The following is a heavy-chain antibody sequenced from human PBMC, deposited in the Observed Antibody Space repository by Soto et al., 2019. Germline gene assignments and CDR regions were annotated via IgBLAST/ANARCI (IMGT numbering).Heavy chain of an antibody. CDR3: AREGDRSGGGCYTGLKT. D-gene: IGHD2-15*01. V-gene: IGHV3-7*01. CDR1: GFTFSNFW. J-gene: IGHJ5*02. Sequence: EVHLVESGGGLVQPGGSLRLSCAVSGFTFSNFWMSWVRQAPGKGPEWVANIKHDGSEQYYVDSVKGRFTISRDNAKNSVSLQMKSLRGDDTAVYYCAREGDRSGGGCYTGLKTWCQGTLVTVSS. CDR2: IKHDGSEQ.